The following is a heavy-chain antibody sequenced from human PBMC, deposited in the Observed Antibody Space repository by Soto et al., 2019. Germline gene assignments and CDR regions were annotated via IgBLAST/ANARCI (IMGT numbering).Heavy chain of an antibody. V-gene: IGHV3-33*01. CDR1: GFTFSSYG. D-gene: IGHD6-13*01. CDR3: AREEAAGPFYYFDY. Sequence: GGSLRLSCAASGFTFSSYGMHWVRQAPGKGLEWVAVIWYDGSNKYYADSVKGRFTISRDNSKNTLYLQMNSLRAEDTAVYYCAREEAAGPFYYFDYWGQGTLVTVSS. J-gene: IGHJ4*02. CDR2: IWYDGSNK.